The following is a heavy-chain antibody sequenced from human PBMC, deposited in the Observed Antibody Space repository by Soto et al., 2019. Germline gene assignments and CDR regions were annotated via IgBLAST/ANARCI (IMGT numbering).Heavy chain of an antibody. CDR2: INIDGSST. CDR3: ATLRSTVYGDYDAFDI. Sequence: GGSLSLSWAASGFTFSSYWMHWVRQAPGKGLVWVSRINIDGSSTSYADSVKGRFTISSDNATNNLYLQMNSLRAEDTAVYYCATLRSTVYGDYDAFDIWGQGTMVTVSS. CDR1: GFTFSSYW. J-gene: IGHJ3*02. D-gene: IGHD4-17*01. V-gene: IGHV3-74*01.